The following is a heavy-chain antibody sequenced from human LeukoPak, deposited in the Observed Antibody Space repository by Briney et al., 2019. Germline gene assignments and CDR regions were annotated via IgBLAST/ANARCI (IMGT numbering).Heavy chain of an antibody. Sequence: GESLKISCKGSGYSFTNYWIGWVRQMPGKGLEWMGIISPADSDTRYSPSFQGQVTISADKSISTAYLQWGSLKASDTAMYYCARIRDYYFDYWGQGTLVTVSS. J-gene: IGHJ4*02. D-gene: IGHD2-21*02. CDR1: GYSFTNYW. V-gene: IGHV5-51*01. CDR3: ARIRDYYFDY. CDR2: ISPADSDT.